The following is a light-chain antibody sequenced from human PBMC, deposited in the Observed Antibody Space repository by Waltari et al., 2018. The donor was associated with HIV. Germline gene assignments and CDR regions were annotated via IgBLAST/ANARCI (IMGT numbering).Light chain of an antibody. V-gene: IGLV2-8*01. Sequence: QSALTQPPSASGSPGQSVTLSCTGTSSDVGGYNYVSWHQQHPGKAPKLMIYDVIKRPSGFPDRFSGSKSGNRASLTVSGLQPEDEADYYCSSHAGSKVVFGGGTRLTVL. CDR2: DVI. CDR1: SSDVGGYNY. CDR3: SSHAGSKVV. J-gene: IGLJ2*01.